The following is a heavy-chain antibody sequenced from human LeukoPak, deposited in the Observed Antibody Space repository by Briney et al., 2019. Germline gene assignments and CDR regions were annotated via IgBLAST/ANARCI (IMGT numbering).Heavy chain of an antibody. Sequence: ASVKVSCKASGYTFTSYDINRVRQATGQGLEWMGWMNPNSGNTGYAQKFQGRVTMTRNTSISTAYMELSSLRSEDTAVYYCARVRSAVTTLAKRNWFDPWGQGTLVTVSS. CDR3: ARVRSAVTTLAKRNWFDP. CDR2: MNPNSGNT. CDR1: GYTFTSYD. D-gene: IGHD4-17*01. J-gene: IGHJ5*02. V-gene: IGHV1-8*01.